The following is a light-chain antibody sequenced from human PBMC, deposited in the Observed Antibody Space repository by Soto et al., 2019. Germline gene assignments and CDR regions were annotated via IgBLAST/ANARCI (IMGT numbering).Light chain of an antibody. CDR2: KAS. J-gene: IGKJ2*01. Sequence: DIQMTQSPSTLSASVGDRVTITCRASQSISYWLAWYQQKPGKAPKLLIYKASSLEIGVPSRFSGSGSGTEFTLTISSLQPDDFATYYCQQYNSYLYTFGPGTKLDIK. V-gene: IGKV1-5*03. CDR1: QSISYW. CDR3: QQYNSYLYT.